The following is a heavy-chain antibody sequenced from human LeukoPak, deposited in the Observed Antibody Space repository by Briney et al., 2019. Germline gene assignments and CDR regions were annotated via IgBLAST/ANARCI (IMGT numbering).Heavy chain of an antibody. V-gene: IGHV3-30*04. Sequence: AGGSLRLSCAASGFTFSIYAMHWVRQAPGKGLEWVAVISYDGSDKYYADSVKGRFTISRDNSKNTLYLQMNSLRAEDTAVYYCAKAAVAATDYFDYWGQGTLVTVSS. CDR2: ISYDGSDK. J-gene: IGHJ4*02. CDR1: GFTFSIYA. CDR3: AKAAVAATDYFDY. D-gene: IGHD6-19*01.